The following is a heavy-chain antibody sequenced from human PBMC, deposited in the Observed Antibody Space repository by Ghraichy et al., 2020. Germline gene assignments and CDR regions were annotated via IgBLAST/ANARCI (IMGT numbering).Heavy chain of an antibody. D-gene: IGHD3-3*01. V-gene: IGHV1-69*04. CDR1: GGSVRNSA. CDR2: IIPILGLP. Sequence: SVKVSCKTCGGSVRNSATILVRLSPPQGGEWLGRIIPILGLPIYAQKFRGRVTITADKSTSIAYMELNSLRSDDTAVYYCARGRLGVVSSYGLDVWGQGTTVTVSS. CDR3: ARGRLGVVSSYGLDV. J-gene: IGHJ6*02.